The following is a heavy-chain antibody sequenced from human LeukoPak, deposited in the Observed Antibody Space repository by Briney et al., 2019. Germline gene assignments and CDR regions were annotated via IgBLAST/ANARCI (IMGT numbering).Heavy chain of an antibody. V-gene: IGHV4-59*01. Sequence: SETLSLTCTVSGGSISSYYWSWTRQPPGKGLEWIGYIYYSGSTNYNTSLKSRVTISVDTSKNQYSLKLSSVTAADTAVYYCARTTRVKTLDNPSNYYYYYGMDVWGQGTTVTVSS. CDR2: IYYSGST. CDR1: GGSISSYY. CDR3: ARTTRVKTLDNPSNYYYYYGMDV. J-gene: IGHJ6*02. D-gene: IGHD1-14*01.